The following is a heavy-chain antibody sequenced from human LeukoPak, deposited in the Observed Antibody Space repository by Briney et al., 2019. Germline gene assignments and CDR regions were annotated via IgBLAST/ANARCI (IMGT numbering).Heavy chain of an antibody. CDR3: ATDPMGTSYSDVHDN. J-gene: IGHJ4*02. Sequence: GSSVTVSCKVSGFPLSELSMYWVRQAPGKGREWIGGFDPAYVGTFYAQKFQARVTITADTSTHTFYMLVNSLRSDDTAVYYCATDPMGTSYSDVHDNWGQGTLVAVSS. CDR1: GFPLSELS. D-gene: IGHD6-13*01. CDR2: FDPAYVGT. V-gene: IGHV1-24*01.